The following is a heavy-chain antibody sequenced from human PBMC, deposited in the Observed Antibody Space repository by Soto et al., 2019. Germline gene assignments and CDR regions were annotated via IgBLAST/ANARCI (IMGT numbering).Heavy chain of an antibody. D-gene: IGHD2-15*01. J-gene: IGHJ3*02. CDR2: IYYSGST. V-gene: IGHV4-61*01. CDR3: ARDGGSDAFDI. CDR1: GGSVSSGSYY. Sequence: QVQLQESGPGLVKPSETLSLTCTVSGGSVSSGSYYWSWIRQPPGKGLEWIGYIYYSGSTNYNPSRKGXXTXSAXTSKNQFSLKLSSVTAADTAVYYCARDGGSDAFDIWGQGTMVTVSS.